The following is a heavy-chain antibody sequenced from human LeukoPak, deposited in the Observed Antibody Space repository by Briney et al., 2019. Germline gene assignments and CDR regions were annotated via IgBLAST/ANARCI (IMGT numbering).Heavy chain of an antibody. J-gene: IGHJ5*02. CDR1: GYTLTELS. Sequence: ASVKVSCKVSGYTLTELSMHWVRQAPGKGLEWMGGFDPEDGETIYAQKFQGRVTMTEDTSTDTAYMELSSLRSEDTAAYYCATDLPRIWGYCSGGSCLFDPWGQGTLVTVSS. D-gene: IGHD2-15*01. V-gene: IGHV1-24*01. CDR3: ATDLPRIWGYCSGGSCLFDP. CDR2: FDPEDGET.